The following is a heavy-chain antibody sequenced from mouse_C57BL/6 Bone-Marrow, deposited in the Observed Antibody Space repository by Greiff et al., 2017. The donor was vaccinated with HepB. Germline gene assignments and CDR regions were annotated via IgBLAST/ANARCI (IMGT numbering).Heavy chain of an antibody. J-gene: IGHJ2*01. Sequence: VKLMESGAELVRPGTSVKMSCKASGYTFTNYWIGWAKQRPGHGLEWIGDIYPGGGYTNYNEKFKGKATLTADKSSSTAYMQFSSLTSEDSAIYYCARCVYYFDYWGQGTTLTVSS. CDR2: IYPGGGYT. V-gene: IGHV1-63*01. CDR3: ARCVYYFDY. CDR1: GYTFTNYW.